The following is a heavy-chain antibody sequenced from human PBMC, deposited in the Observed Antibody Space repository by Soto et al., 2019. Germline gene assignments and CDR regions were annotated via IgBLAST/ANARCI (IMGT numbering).Heavy chain of an antibody. J-gene: IGHJ4*02. CDR3: ARDPNFWSGYYIDY. CDR1: GFTFNTYP. D-gene: IGHD3-3*01. CDR2: IWYDGSNK. V-gene: IGHV3-33*08. Sequence: PGGSLRLSCSASGFTFNTYPMSWVRQAPGKGLEWVAVIWYDGSNKYYADSVKGRFTISRDNSKNTLYLQMNSLRAEDTAVYYCARDPNFWSGYYIDYWGQGTLVTVSS.